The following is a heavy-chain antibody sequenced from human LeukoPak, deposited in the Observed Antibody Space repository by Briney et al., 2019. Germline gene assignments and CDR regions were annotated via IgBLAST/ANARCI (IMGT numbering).Heavy chain of an antibody. D-gene: IGHD5-18*01. CDR2: IYASGNT. CDR1: GGSISSDIYY. Sequence: SQTLSLTCTVSGGSISSDIYYWSWIRQPAGKGLEWIGRIYASGNTNYNPSLQSRVTISTDTSTKQFSLNLSSVTAADTAVYYCARVKSRYSYGLNWFDPWGQGTLVTVSS. J-gene: IGHJ5*02. CDR3: ARVKSRYSYGLNWFDP. V-gene: IGHV4-61*02.